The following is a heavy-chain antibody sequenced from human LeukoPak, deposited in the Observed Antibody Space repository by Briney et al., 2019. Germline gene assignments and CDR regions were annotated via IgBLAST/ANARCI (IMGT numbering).Heavy chain of an antibody. CDR2: ISTSGST. CDR1: GGSISNYY. D-gene: IGHD1-26*01. Sequence: SETPSLICTVSGGSISNYYWNWIRQPAGKGLQWIGHISTSGSTNYSPSLKSRVTMSLDTSKNQFSLNLSSVTAADTAVYYCARGASGSSLSCFDIWGQGTMVTLSS. CDR3: ARGASGSSLSCFDI. J-gene: IGHJ3*02. V-gene: IGHV4-4*07.